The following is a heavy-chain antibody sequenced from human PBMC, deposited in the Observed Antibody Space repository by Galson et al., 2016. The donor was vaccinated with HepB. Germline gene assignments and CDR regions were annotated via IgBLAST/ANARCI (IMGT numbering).Heavy chain of an antibody. CDR1: GFTLHSYS. D-gene: IGHD2-2*01. Sequence: SLRLSCAASGFTLHSYSMNWVRQAPGKGLEWVASISSSSSYIYYADSVKGRFTISRDNTKNFMYLQMNSLRAEDTAVYHCARDHCFSTSCPGTVDFWGQGVLVTVSS. CDR2: ISSSSSYI. J-gene: IGHJ4*02. CDR3: ARDHCFSTSCPGTVDF. V-gene: IGHV3-21*01.